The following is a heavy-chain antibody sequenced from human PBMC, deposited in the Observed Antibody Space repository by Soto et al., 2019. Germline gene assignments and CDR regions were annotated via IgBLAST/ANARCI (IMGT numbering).Heavy chain of an antibody. CDR3: ARDDSGFSGSHYIDYFNY. CDR2: INAGNGDT. V-gene: IGHV1-3*01. D-gene: IGHD1-26*01. Sequence: ASVKVSCKASGYTFTSHAIHWVRQAPGQRLEWMGWINAGNGDTKYSQKFQGGVTITRDTSAGTVYMQLSSLTSEDTAVYYCARDDSGFSGSHYIDYFNYWGQGALVTVSS. CDR1: GYTFTSHA. J-gene: IGHJ4*02.